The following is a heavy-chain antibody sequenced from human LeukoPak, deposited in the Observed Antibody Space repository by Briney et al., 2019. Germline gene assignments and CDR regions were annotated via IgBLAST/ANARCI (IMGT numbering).Heavy chain of an antibody. V-gene: IGHV3-33*01. D-gene: IGHD3-10*01. CDR1: GFVFSTYG. CDR2: IFSDGYTK. J-gene: IGHJ4*02. Sequence: GSLRLSCAASGFVFSTYGMHWVRQAPGKGLEWVAVIFSDGYTKYYAGSLRDRFTISRDDSKNTLYLHMNSLIPGDTGVYYCARASGPFDFWGQGTLLTVSS. CDR3: ARASGPFDF.